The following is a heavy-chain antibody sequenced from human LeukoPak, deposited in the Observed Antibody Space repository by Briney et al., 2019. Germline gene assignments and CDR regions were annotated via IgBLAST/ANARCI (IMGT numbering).Heavy chain of an antibody. CDR2: IYPNSGAT. D-gene: IGHD7-27*01. CDR1: GYTFTAYY. CDR3: VRFTVELGKNY. J-gene: IGHJ4*02. V-gene: IGHV1-2*02. Sequence: ASVKASCKPSGYTFTAYYMHWVRQAPGQGLEWLGWIYPNSGATQYAQKFQGRITMTRDTSINTAYMELSSLRSDDTAIYYCVRFTVELGKNYWGQGTLVTVSS.